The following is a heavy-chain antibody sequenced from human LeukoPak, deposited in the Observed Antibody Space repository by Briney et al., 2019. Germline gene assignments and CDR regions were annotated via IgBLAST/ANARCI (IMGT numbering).Heavy chain of an antibody. Sequence: PSETLSLTCTVSGGSISSYYWSWIRQPPGKGLEWIGYIYYSGSTNYNPSLKSRVTISVDTSKNQFSLKLSSVTAADTAVYYCARGDPSSGSPLLDYWGQGTLVTVSS. CDR3: ARGDPSSGSPLLDY. D-gene: IGHD3-22*01. V-gene: IGHV4-59*01. CDR2: IYYSGST. J-gene: IGHJ4*02. CDR1: GGSISSYY.